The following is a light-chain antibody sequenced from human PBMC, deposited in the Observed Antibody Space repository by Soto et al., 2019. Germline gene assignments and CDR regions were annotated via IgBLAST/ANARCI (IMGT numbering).Light chain of an antibody. V-gene: IGLV2-14*01. J-gene: IGLJ1*01. CDR1: SSDVGGYNY. CDR3: SSYTSSSTYV. Sequence: LAXPASVSGSPGQSITISCTGTSSDVGGYNYVSWYQQHPGKAPKLMIYEVSNRPSGVSNRFSGSKSGNTASLTISGLKAEDEADYYCSSYTSSSTYVFGTGTKV. CDR2: EVS.